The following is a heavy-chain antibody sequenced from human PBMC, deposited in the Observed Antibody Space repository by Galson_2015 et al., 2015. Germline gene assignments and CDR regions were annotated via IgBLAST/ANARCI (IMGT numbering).Heavy chain of an antibody. Sequence: SLRLSCAASGFTFSSYSMNWVRQAPGKGLEWISYISSVSRSIYYADSVKGRFTISRDNAKNSLYLQMNSLRDEDTAVYYCVRDFSYCGGYCYRALGYWGQGILLTVSS. CDR2: ISSVSRSI. D-gene: IGHD2-21*02. J-gene: IGHJ4*02. V-gene: IGHV3-48*02. CDR3: VRDFSYCGGYCYRALGY. CDR1: GFTFSSYS.